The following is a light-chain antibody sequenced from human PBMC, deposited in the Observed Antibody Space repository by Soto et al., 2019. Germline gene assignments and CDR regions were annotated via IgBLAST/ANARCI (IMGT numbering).Light chain of an antibody. Sequence: DIQLTLSPSFLSASIGDRVTITCRASQGISSYLAWYQQTPGRAPKLLIYASSTLQSGVPSRFSGSGSGTEFTLTISSLQPDDFATYYCQQVNTFPVTFGQGTRLDI. J-gene: IGKJ5*01. CDR3: QQVNTFPVT. V-gene: IGKV1-9*01. CDR1: QGISSY. CDR2: ASS.